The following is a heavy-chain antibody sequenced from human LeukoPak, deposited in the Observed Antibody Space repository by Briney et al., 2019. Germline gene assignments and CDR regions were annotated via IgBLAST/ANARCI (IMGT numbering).Heavy chain of an antibody. D-gene: IGHD5-12*01. V-gene: IGHV4-34*01. Sequence: SETLSLTCAVYGGSFSGYYWSWIRQPPGKGLEWIGEINHSGSTNYNPSLKSRVTISVDTSKNQFSLELSSVTAADTAVYYCARNDRGRVATINFDYWGQGTLVTVSS. CDR1: GGSFSGYY. J-gene: IGHJ4*02. CDR2: INHSGST. CDR3: ARNDRGRVATINFDY.